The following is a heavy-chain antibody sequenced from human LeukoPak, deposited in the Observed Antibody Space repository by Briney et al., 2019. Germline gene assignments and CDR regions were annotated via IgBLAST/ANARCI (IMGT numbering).Heavy chain of an antibody. J-gene: IGHJ5*02. Sequence: GGSLRLSCAASGFTFRSYWMSWVRQAPGKGLEWVASIKDDGSEKYCVDSVKGRFTISRDNAKNSLYLQMDSLRAEDTAVYYCARGRLSPDPWGQGTLVTVSS. CDR2: IKDDGSEK. CDR1: GFTFRSYW. CDR3: ARGRLSPDP. D-gene: IGHD6-6*01. V-gene: IGHV3-7*01.